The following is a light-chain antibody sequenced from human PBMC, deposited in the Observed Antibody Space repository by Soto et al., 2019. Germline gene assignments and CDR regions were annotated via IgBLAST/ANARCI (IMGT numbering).Light chain of an antibody. Sequence: QSALTQPASVSGSPGQSITISCTGTSSDIGTYNLVSWYQQYPGEAPKLIIYEGSKWPPGVSDRFSGSNSGNTASLTISGLQAEDEADYYCAAWHDSLNGVLFGGGTKLTVL. J-gene: IGLJ2*01. V-gene: IGLV2-23*01. CDR2: EGS. CDR3: AAWHDSLNGVL. CDR1: SSDIGTYNL.